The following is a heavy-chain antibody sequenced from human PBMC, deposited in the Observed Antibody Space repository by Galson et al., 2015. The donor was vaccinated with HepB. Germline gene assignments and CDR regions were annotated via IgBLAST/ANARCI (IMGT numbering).Heavy chain of an antibody. CDR3: ARDQSSGWGGFYYYYGMDV. J-gene: IGHJ6*02. CDR1: GYTFTSYG. Sequence: SVKVSCKASGYTFTSYGISWVRQAPGQGLEWMGWISAYKGDTNYAQKLQGRVTMTTDTSTSTAYMELRSLRSDDTAVYYCARDQSSGWGGFYYYYGMDVWGQGTTVTVSS. D-gene: IGHD6-19*01. V-gene: IGHV1-18*01. CDR2: ISAYKGDT.